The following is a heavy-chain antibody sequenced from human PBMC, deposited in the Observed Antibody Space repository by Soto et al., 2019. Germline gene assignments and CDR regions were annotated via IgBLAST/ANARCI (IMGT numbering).Heavy chain of an antibody. J-gene: IGHJ6*02. CDR2: IYYSGST. D-gene: IGHD3-10*01. V-gene: IGHV4-39*01. CDR1: GGSIISSSYY. CDR3: ARQLLWFGELLYGYYGMDD. Sequence: SETLSLTCTVSGGSIISSSYYWGWIRQPPGKGLEWIGSIYYSGSTYYNPSLKSRVTISVDTSKNQFSLKLSSVTAADTAVYYCARQLLWFGELLYGYYGMDDWGQGTTVTVSS.